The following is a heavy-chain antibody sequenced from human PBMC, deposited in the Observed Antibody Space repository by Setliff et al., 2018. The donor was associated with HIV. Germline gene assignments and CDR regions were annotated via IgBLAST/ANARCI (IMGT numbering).Heavy chain of an antibody. V-gene: IGHV4-38-2*02. J-gene: IGHJ2*01. D-gene: IGHD2-2*01. Sequence: PSETLSLTCTVSGYSINSSHFWGWIRQPPGKGLEWVGSINHSGNTHYNPSLKSRVTISVDTSKNQFSLKLSSVTAADTAVYYCARDKTYCNYSRCSRAGWYFDLWGRGTLVTVSS. CDR1: GYSINSSHF. CDR3: ARDKTYCNYSRCSRAGWYFDL. CDR2: INHSGNT.